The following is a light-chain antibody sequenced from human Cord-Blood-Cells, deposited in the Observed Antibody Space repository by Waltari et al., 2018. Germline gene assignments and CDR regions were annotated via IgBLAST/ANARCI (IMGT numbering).Light chain of an antibody. Sequence: DIQMTQSPSSLSASVGDRVTITCQASQDISNYLNWYQQKPGKAPKLLIYDASNLETGVPSRFSGSGSGTDFTFTISSLQPEDIATYDCQQYDNLLIFTFGPGTKVDIK. CDR2: DAS. J-gene: IGKJ3*01. CDR3: QQYDNLLIFT. CDR1: QDISNY. V-gene: IGKV1-33*01.